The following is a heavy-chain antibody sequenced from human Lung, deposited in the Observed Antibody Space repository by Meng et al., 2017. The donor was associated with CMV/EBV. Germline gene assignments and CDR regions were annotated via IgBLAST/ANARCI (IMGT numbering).Heavy chain of an antibody. CDR1: GFTFSNYA. Sequence: SXKISXAASGFTFSNYAMHWVRQAPGKGLEWVAIISYDGKTYDRSNKYYADSVKGRFTISRDNSKNTLYLQMSNLRTDDTAVYYCARDRILDFWSGYPRGYYVIDVCGQGXTVTFSS. V-gene: IGHV3-30-3*01. D-gene: IGHD3-3*01. J-gene: IGHJ6*02. CDR2: ISYDGKTYDRSNK. CDR3: ARDRILDFWSGYPRGYYVIDV.